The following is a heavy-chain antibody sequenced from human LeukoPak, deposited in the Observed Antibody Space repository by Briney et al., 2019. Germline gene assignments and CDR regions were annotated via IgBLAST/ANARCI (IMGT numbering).Heavy chain of an antibody. CDR1: GYTFTSYG. Sequence: PKASGTVSCKASGYTFTSYGISWVRQAPGQGLEWMGWISAYNGNTNYAQKLQGRVTMTTDTSTSTAYMELRSLRSDDTAVYYCARMVRYYYDSSGYYFDPLDYWGQGTLVTVSS. CDR3: ARMVRYYYDSSGYYFDPLDY. CDR2: ISAYNGNT. V-gene: IGHV1-18*01. J-gene: IGHJ4*02. D-gene: IGHD3-22*01.